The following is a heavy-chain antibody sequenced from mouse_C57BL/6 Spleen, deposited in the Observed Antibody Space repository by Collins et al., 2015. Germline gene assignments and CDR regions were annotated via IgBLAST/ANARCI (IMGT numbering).Heavy chain of an antibody. CDR2: ISYSGST. CDR1: GYSITSDYA. V-gene: IGHV3-2*02. J-gene: IGHJ1*01. D-gene: IGHD4-1*01. Sequence: DVQLQESRPGLVKPSQSLSLTCTVTGYSITSDYAWNWIRQFPGNKLEWMGYISYSGSTSYNPSLKSRISITRDTSKNQFFLQLNSVTTEDTATYYCASWEWYFDVWGAGTTVTVSS. CDR3: ASWEWYFDV.